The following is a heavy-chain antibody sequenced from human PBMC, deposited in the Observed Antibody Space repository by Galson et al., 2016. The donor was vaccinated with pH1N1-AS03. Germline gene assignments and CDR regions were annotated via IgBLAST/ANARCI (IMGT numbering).Heavy chain of an antibody. V-gene: IGHV3-30*18. CDR2: ISFDGTNK. J-gene: IGHJ4*02. CDR3: ANDFNYDFWSGYSFD. Sequence: LRLSCAASGFTISNFGMLWVRQAPGQGLEWVAIISFDGTNKYCADSVKGRFSISRDNSKNTLFLQMSALRAEDTAVYYCANDFNYDFWSGYSFDWGQGALVTVSS. CDR1: GFTISNFG. D-gene: IGHD3/OR15-3a*01.